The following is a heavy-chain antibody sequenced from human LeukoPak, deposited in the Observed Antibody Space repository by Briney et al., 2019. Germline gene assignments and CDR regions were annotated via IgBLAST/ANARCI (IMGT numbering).Heavy chain of an antibody. CDR2: VFFDGTIQ. CDR1: GFTFSNYA. V-gene: IGHV3-30*04. Sequence: GGSLRLSCAASGFTFSNYAMHWVRQAPGKGLEWVAVVFFDGTIQYYADAVKGRFTISRDNSKNTLYLQMNSLRGDDTAIYYCAKDYSNFQYYFDYWGQGTLVTVSS. J-gene: IGHJ4*02. D-gene: IGHD4-11*01. CDR3: AKDYSNFQYYFDY.